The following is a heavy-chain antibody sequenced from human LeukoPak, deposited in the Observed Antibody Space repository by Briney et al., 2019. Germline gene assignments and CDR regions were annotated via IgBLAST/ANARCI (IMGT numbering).Heavy chain of an antibody. V-gene: IGHV4-34*01. CDR2: INHSGST. CDR1: GGSFGGYY. Sequence: SETLSLTCAVYGGSFGGYYWSWIRQPPGKGLEWIGEINHSGSTNYNPSLKSRVTISVDTSKNQFSLKLSSVTAADTAVYYCARFPTTVTTDYYYGMDVWGQGTTVTVSS. J-gene: IGHJ6*02. D-gene: IGHD4-17*01. CDR3: ARFPTTVTTDYYYGMDV.